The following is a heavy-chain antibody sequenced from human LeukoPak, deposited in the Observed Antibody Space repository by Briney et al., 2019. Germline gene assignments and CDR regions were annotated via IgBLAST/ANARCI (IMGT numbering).Heavy chain of an antibody. CDR3: ASKSYYYDSNGYYYNNWFDP. V-gene: IGHV1-69*13. CDR2: IIPIFGTA. J-gene: IGHJ5*02. D-gene: IGHD3-22*01. Sequence: ASAKVSCKASGYTFTSYGISWVRQAPGQGLEWMGGIIPIFGTANYAQKFLGRVTITADESTSTAYMELRSLRSEDTAVYYCASKSYYYDSNGYYYNNWFDPWGQGTLVTVSS. CDR1: GYTFTSYG.